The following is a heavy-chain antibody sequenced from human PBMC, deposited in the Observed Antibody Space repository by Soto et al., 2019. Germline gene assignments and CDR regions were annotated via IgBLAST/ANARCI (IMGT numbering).Heavy chain of an antibody. CDR3: ARVCDCSGGRPFDY. D-gene: IGHD2-15*01. CDR1: GYTFTSYC. J-gene: IGHJ4*02. Sequence: ASLKVSCKASGYTFTSYCMHWVRQAPGQGREWMGIINPIGGSTRYAQKFQSRVTMTRDTSTSTVHMELSSLRSEDTAVYYCARVCDCSGGRPFDYWGQGPLVPV. V-gene: IGHV1-46*01. CDR2: INPIGGST.